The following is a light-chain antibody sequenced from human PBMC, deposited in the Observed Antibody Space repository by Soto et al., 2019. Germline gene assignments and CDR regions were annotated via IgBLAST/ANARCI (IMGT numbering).Light chain of an antibody. CDR1: QSVSSN. V-gene: IGKV3-15*01. Sequence: EVVVTQSPAPLSVSPGESATLSCRASQSVSSNLAWYQQKPGQAPRLPIYGAYTRATGIQARFSGSGSGTEFTLTIRSLQSEDFAVYYCNQYNGWPRTFGQGTKVDIK. CDR3: NQYNGWPRT. J-gene: IGKJ1*01. CDR2: GAY.